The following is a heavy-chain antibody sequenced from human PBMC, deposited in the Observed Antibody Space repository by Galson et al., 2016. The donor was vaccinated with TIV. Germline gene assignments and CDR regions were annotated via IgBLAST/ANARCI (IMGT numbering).Heavy chain of an antibody. CDR2: FDPEVAKT. D-gene: IGHD2/OR15-2a*01. CDR1: GNSLNELV. V-gene: IGHV1-24*01. CDR3: STVAWFPGLSLDT. J-gene: IGHJ5*02. Sequence: SVKVSCKVSGNSLNELVIHWVRQAPGKGLEWMGGFDPEVAKTVYAQKLQDRVTMAADTSTNTAYMELGSLRFEDTAGYYCSTVAWFPGLSLDTWGQGTLVTVSS.